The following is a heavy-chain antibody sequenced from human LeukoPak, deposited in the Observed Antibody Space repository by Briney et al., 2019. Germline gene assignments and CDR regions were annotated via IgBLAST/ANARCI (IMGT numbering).Heavy chain of an antibody. CDR1: GFTYSSYG. D-gene: IGHD5-18*01. CDR2: IWYDGSNK. CDR3: ARETDKDTAGYDYYGMDV. V-gene: IGHV3-33*01. J-gene: IGHJ6*02. Sequence: PGRSLRLSCAASGFTYSSYGMHWVRQAPGKGLEWVAVIWYDGSNKYYADSVKGRFTISRDNSKNTLYLQMNSLRAEDTAVYYYARETDKDTAGYDYYGMDVWGQGTTVTVSS.